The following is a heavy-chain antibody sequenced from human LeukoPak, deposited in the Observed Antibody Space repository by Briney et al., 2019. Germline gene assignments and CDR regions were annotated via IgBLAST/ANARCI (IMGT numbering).Heavy chain of an antibody. Sequence: GGSLRLSCAASGFIFSSYGMHWVRQAPGKGLEWVAFIRYDGSNKYYADSVKGRFTISRDNSKNTLYLQMNSLRAEDTAVYYCAKDLGWLRLEGVGGFDYWGQGTLVTVSS. CDR3: AKDLGWLRLEGVGGFDY. V-gene: IGHV3-30*02. D-gene: IGHD5-12*01. CDR1: GFIFSSYG. J-gene: IGHJ4*02. CDR2: IRYDGSNK.